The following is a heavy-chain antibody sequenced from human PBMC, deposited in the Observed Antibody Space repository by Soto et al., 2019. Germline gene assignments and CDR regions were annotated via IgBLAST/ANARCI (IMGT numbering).Heavy chain of an antibody. Sequence: QVKLVQSGAEVKKPGASVKVSCKASGYTFTSYGISWVRQAPGQGLEWMVWISAYNGNTNYAQKLQGRVTMTTDTSTSTAYMELRSLRSDDTAVYYCARGHPSMVRGYVDWFDPWGQGTLVTVSS. CDR2: ISAYNGNT. D-gene: IGHD3-10*01. CDR1: GYTFTSYG. V-gene: IGHV1-18*01. J-gene: IGHJ5*02. CDR3: ARGHPSMVRGYVDWFDP.